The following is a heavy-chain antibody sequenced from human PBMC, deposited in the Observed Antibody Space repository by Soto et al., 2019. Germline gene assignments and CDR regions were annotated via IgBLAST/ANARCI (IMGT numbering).Heavy chain of an antibody. CDR2: ISAYNGNT. CDR1: GYTFTSYG. J-gene: IGHJ6*02. D-gene: IGHD2-15*01. V-gene: IGHV1-18*01. CDR3: ARDIVVVVAARALDDYYYGMDV. Sequence: QVQLVQSGAEVKKPGASVKVSCKASGYTFTSYGISWVRQAPGQGLEWMGWISAYNGNTNYAQKLQGRVTMTTDTATSTAYMERRSLRSDDTAVYYCARDIVVVVAARALDDYYYGMDVWGQGTTVTVSS.